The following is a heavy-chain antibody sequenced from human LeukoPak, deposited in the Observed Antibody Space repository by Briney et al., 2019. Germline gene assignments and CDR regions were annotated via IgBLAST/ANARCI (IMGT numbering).Heavy chain of an antibody. Sequence: GGSLRLSCAASGFTFSNYWMDWVRQAPGKGLVWVSRIHPDGKNTAYADSVKGRFTISRDNAKNSLFLQMNSLRAEDTAVYYCATDLIHYYASGAKTWGQGTLVTVSS. D-gene: IGHD3-10*01. J-gene: IGHJ5*02. CDR2: IHPDGKNT. CDR1: GFTFSNYW. V-gene: IGHV3-74*01. CDR3: ATDLIHYYASGAKT.